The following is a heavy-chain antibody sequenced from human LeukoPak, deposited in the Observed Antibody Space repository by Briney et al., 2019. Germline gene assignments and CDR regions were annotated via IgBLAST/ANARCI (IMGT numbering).Heavy chain of an antibody. V-gene: IGHV1-3*01. CDR3: AREEMATTPYSWFDP. Sequence: FQGRVTITRDTSASTAYMELSSLRSEDTAVYYCAREEMATTPYSWFDPWGQGTLVTVSS. J-gene: IGHJ5*02. D-gene: IGHD5-24*01.